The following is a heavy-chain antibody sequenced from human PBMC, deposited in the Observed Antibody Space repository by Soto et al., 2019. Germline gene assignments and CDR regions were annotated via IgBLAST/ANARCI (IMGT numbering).Heavy chain of an antibody. D-gene: IGHD1-26*01. Sequence: QVQLVQSGAEVRKPGASVKVSCKASGYTFTSYGISWVRQAPGQGLEWMGRFNAFNGNTDYIQKFQGRVTMTTDTATSTAYSELRSLKSDATAVYYCARDAGESILSIRGARYKYYGMDVWGQGTTVTVSS. CDR1: GYTFTSYG. V-gene: IGHV1-18*01. J-gene: IGHJ6*02. CDR2: FNAFNGNT. CDR3: ARDAGESILSIRGARYKYYGMDV.